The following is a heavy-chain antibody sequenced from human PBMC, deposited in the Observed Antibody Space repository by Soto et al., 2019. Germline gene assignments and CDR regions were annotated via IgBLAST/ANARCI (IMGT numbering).Heavy chain of an antibody. J-gene: IGHJ3*02. Sequence: LRLSCAASGFSFSTYGMHWVRQAPGKGLEWVAFISNDGSNKYYADSVKGRFTISRDNSKNTLYLQMNSLRAEDTAVYYWAKELRYFDPDAFDIWGQGTMVTVSS. CDR1: GFSFSTYG. D-gene: IGHD3-9*01. CDR3: AKELRYFDPDAFDI. CDR2: ISNDGSNK. V-gene: IGHV3-30*18.